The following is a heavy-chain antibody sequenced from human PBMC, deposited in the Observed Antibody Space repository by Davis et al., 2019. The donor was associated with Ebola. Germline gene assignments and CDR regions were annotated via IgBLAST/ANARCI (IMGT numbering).Heavy chain of an antibody. J-gene: IGHJ4*02. Sequence: PSETLSLTCTVSGGSISSYYWSWIRQPAGKGLEWIGRIYTSGSTNYNPSLKSRVTMSVDTSKNQFSLKLSSVTAADTAVYYCAREVTTVTYNGSPYPDYWGQGTLVTVSS. D-gene: IGHD4-17*01. CDR2: IYTSGST. CDR1: GGSISSYY. V-gene: IGHV4-4*07. CDR3: AREVTTVTYNGSPYPDY.